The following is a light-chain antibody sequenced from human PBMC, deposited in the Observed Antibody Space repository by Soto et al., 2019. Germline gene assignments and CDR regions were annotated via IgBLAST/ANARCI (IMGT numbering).Light chain of an antibody. Sequence: SNIGSNYVYWYQQLPGTAPKLLIYRNNQRPSGVPDRFSGSKSGTSASLAISGLRSDDEADYFCATWDDSLNGFYVFGTGTKVTVL. CDR3: ATWDDSLNGFYV. J-gene: IGLJ1*01. CDR1: SNIGSNY. CDR2: RNN. V-gene: IGLV1-47*01.